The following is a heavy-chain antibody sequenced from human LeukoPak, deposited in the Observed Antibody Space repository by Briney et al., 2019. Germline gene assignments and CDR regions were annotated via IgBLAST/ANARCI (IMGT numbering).Heavy chain of an antibody. CDR3: VKEYHSRGFGAYFDY. CDR2: ISSDGSIK. CDR1: KFTFSHYG. D-gene: IGHD3-3*01. Sequence: GGSLRLSCTAPKFTFSHYGMQWVRQAPGKGLEWVAVISSDGSIKVYADSVKGRFTLSRDNSINTVDLQMNSLRAEDTAVYYCVKEYHSRGFGAYFDYWGQGTLVTVSS. V-gene: IGHV3-30*18. J-gene: IGHJ4*02.